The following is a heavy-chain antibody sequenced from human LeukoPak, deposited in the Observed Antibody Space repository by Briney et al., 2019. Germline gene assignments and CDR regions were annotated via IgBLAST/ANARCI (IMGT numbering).Heavy chain of an antibody. V-gene: IGHV3-21*01. D-gene: IGHD5-24*01. Sequence: GGSLRLSCVAFGFTFSHSSMNWVRQAPGKGLKWVSSIRFTARYIHYADSVEGRFTISRDEAKSLLSLHMISLRAEDTAVYYCRRAGPGSDGYNSDYWGQGTLVTVSS. J-gene: IGHJ4*02. CDR2: IRFTARYI. CDR3: RRAGPGSDGYNSDY. CDR1: GFTFSHSS.